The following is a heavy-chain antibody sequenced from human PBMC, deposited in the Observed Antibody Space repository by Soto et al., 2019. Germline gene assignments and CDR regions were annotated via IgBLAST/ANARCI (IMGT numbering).Heavy chain of an antibody. CDR2: INPNGGGT. Sequence: ASVKVSCKASGYTFTGYYMHWVRQAPGQGLEWMGWINPNGGGTNYAQKFQGRVTMTRDTSISTAYMELSRLRSDDTAVYYCARDLRTIVARGGFGYWGQGTLVTVSS. CDR1: GYTFTGYY. V-gene: IGHV1-2*02. J-gene: IGHJ4*02. CDR3: ARDLRTIVARGGFGY. D-gene: IGHD5-12*01.